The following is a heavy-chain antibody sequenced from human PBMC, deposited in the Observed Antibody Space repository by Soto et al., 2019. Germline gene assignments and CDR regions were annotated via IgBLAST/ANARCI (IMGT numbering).Heavy chain of an antibody. Sequence: LSLTCTVSGGSTSSDNYWSWIRQPPGKGLEWIGHIYYSGNTDYNPSLKSRLAISIDTSKNQFSLKLSSVTAADTAVYFCAREGGESSDGLYYFDSWGQGPLVTVSS. CDR3: AREGGESSDGLYYFDS. V-gene: IGHV4-30-4*01. CDR2: IYYSGNT. D-gene: IGHD3-16*01. J-gene: IGHJ4*02. CDR1: GGSTSSDNY.